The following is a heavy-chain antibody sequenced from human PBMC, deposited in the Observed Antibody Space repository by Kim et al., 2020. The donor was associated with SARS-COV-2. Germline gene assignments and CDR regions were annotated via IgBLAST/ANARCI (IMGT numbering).Heavy chain of an antibody. Sequence: SETLSLTCTVSGYSISSGYYWGWIRQPPGKGLEWIGSIYHSGTTYHNPSLKSRVTISIDTSKNQFSLKVTSATAADTAVYYCARVFDAHYYDSSGYYGGYWGQGTLVTVSS. D-gene: IGHD3-22*01. CDR2: IYHSGTT. J-gene: IGHJ4*02. V-gene: IGHV4-38-2*02. CDR1: GYSISSGYY. CDR3: ARVFDAHYYDSSGYYGGY.